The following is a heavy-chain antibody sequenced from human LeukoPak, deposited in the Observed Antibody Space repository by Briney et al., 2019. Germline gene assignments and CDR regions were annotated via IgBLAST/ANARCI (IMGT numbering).Heavy chain of an antibody. J-gene: IGHJ4*02. CDR2: IYSGGST. CDR1: GFAVSSNY. V-gene: IGHV3-66*01. CDR3: ASSSSWYVADY. Sequence: QSGGSLRLSCAASGFAVSSNYMSWVRQAPGKGLEWVSVIYSGGSTYYADSVKGRFTISRDNSKNTLYLQMNSLRAEDTAVYYCASSSSWYVADYWGQGTLVTVSS. D-gene: IGHD6-13*01.